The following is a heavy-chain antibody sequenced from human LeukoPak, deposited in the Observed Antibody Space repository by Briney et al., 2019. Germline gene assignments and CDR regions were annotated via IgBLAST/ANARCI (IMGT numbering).Heavy chain of an antibody. D-gene: IGHD6-13*01. CDR2: IYHSGST. CDR3: ARHEIAAAGSPRWYFDL. V-gene: IGHV4-4*02. J-gene: IGHJ2*01. Sequence: SGTLSLTRAVSGGSISSSNWWSWVRQPPGKGLEWIGEIYHSGSTNYNPSLKSRVTISVDKSKNQFSLKLSSVTAADTAVYYCARHEIAAAGSPRWYFDLWGRGTLVTVSS. CDR1: GGSISSSNW.